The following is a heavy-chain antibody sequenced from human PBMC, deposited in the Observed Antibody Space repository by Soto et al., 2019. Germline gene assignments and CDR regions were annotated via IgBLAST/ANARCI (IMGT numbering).Heavy chain of an antibody. V-gene: IGHV3-9*01. CDR3: AKDMKGLPHPPPIRFLAGSTRYSYGLDV. Sequence: EVQLVESGGGLVQPGWSLTLSCAASGFTFGDHAMHWVRQAPGKGLEWVSGISWNSVNIGYADSVKGRFTISRDNAKNSLYLQMNRLRPEYTALYYCAKDMKGLPHPPPIRFLAGSTRYSYGLDVWGQGTTVTVSS. CDR1: GFTFGDHA. J-gene: IGHJ6*02. D-gene: IGHD3-3*01. CDR2: ISWNSVNI.